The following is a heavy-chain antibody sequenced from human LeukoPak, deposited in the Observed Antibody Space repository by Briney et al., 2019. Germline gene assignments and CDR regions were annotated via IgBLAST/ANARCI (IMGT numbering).Heavy chain of an antibody. Sequence: PGGSLRLSCAASGFTFSSYSMNWVRQAPGKGLEWVSSISSSSSYIYYADSEKGRFTISRDDAKNSLYLQMNSLRAEDTAVYYCASARGTTVTVWFDPWGQGTLVTVSS. CDR3: ASARGTTVTVWFDP. J-gene: IGHJ5*02. CDR1: GFTFSSYS. D-gene: IGHD4-11*01. V-gene: IGHV3-21*01. CDR2: ISSSSSYI.